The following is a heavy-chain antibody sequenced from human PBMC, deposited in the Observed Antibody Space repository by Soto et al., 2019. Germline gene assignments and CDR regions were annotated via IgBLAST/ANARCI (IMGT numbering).Heavy chain of an antibody. J-gene: IGHJ5*02. D-gene: IGHD3-16*01. Sequence: SETLSLTCSVSGDSIGTYYWSWVRQPPGKGLEWLGFVHYSGSTQYNPSLKGRVTISVDMSKNQLSLKLRSVTAADTAVYYCARESEGGDLHDWFDPWRQGTLVTVSS. CDR3: ARESEGGDLHDWFDP. CDR2: VHYSGST. CDR1: GDSIGTYY. V-gene: IGHV4-59*01.